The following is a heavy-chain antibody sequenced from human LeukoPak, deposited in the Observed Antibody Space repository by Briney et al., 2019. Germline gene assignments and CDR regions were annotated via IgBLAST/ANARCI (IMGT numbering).Heavy chain of an antibody. V-gene: IGHV3-21*01. CDR3: ARDRVLVDY. CDR2: LSSSSSSI. J-gene: IGHJ4*02. CDR1: GYTFAIYG. D-gene: IGHD3-3*02. Sequence: EASVKVSCKASGYTFAIYGISWVRQAPGKGLEWVSSLSSSSSSIFYSDSVKGRFTISRDNAKNSVYLQMNSLRAEDTAVYFCARDRVLVDYWGQGTLVTVSS.